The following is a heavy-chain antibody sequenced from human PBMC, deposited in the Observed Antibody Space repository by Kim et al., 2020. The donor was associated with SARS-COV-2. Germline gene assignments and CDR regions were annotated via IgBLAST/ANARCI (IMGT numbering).Heavy chain of an antibody. CDR3: AKHPGGQKTPMNY. J-gene: IGHJ4*02. Sequence: GGSLRLSCAASGFTFSSYALSWVRQAPGKGLEWVSPISDSGGNTYFAESVKGRFTISRDSSKNTLYLQMSSLRAEDTAVYYCAKHPGGQKTPMNYWGQGT. CDR1: GFTFSSYA. D-gene: IGHD5-18*01. CDR2: ISDSGGNT. V-gene: IGHV3-23*01.